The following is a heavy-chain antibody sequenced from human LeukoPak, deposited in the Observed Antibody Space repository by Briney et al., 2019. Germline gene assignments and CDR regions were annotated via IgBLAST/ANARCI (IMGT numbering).Heavy chain of an antibody. V-gene: IGHV3-48*03. J-gene: IGHJ6*04. CDR3: TKETPQMDV. CDR1: GFTFSSYE. D-gene: IGHD2-15*01. CDR2: ISSTGNTV. Sequence: GGALRLSCASSGFTFSSYEMNWVRQARGQGLEGVAYISSTGNTVHYAGSVKGRFTISRDNAKNSLYLQMNRLRAEDTAVYYCTKETPQMDVWGKGTTVTVSS.